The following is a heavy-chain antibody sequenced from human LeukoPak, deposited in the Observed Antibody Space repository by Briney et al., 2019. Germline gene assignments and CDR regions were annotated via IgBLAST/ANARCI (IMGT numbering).Heavy chain of an antibody. CDR1: GYTFTGYY. CDR2: INPNSGGT. V-gene: IGHV1-2*02. CDR3: ARDYQAKKWELLSRRFSSPPEDY. J-gene: IGHJ4*02. D-gene: IGHD1-26*01. Sequence: ASVKVSCKASGYTFTGYYMHWVRQAPGQGLEWMGWINPNSGGTNYAQKLQGRVTMTTDTSTSTAYMELRSLRSDDTAVYYCARDYQAKKWELLSRRFSSPPEDYWGQGTLVTVSS.